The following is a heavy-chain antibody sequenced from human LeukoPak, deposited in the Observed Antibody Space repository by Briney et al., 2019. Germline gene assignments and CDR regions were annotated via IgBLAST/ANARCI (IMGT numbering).Heavy chain of an antibody. J-gene: IGHJ3*02. D-gene: IGHD3-3*01. CDR2: INPNSGGT. CDR3: ARVPKPSLVNYDFWSGQGESDAFDI. CDR1: GYTFTGYY. V-gene: IGHV1-2*06. Sequence: ASVKVSCKASGYTFTGYYMHWVRQAPGQGLEWMGRINPNSGGTNYAQKFQGRVTMTRDTSISTAYMELSRLRSDDTAVYYCARVPKPSLVNYDFWSGQGESDAFDIWGQGTMVTVSS.